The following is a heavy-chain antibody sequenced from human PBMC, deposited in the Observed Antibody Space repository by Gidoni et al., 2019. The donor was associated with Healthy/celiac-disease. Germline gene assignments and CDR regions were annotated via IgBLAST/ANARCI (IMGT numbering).Heavy chain of an antibody. CDR1: GFTVSSYA. CDR2: ISGSGGST. D-gene: IGHD3-9*01. Sequence: EVQLLESGGGLVQPGGSLRLSCAASGFTVSSYAMSWVRQAPGKGLEWVSAISGSGGSTYYADSVKGRFTISRDNSKNTLYLQMNSLRAEDTAVYYCAKDLGAGLRYFAFAFDIWGQGTMVTVSS. J-gene: IGHJ3*02. V-gene: IGHV3-23*01. CDR3: AKDLGAGLRYFAFAFDI.